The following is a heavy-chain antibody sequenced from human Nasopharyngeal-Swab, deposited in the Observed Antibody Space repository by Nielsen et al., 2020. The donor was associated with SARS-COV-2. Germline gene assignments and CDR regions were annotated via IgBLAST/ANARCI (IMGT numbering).Heavy chain of an antibody. D-gene: IGHD6-19*01. CDR2: MNPNSGNT. CDR3: ARRVAGSRRAFDI. J-gene: IGHJ3*02. V-gene: IGHV1-8*01. Sequence: APGQGLEWMGWMNPNSGNTGYAQKFQGRVTMTRNTSISTAHMELSSLRSEDTAVYYCARRVAGSRRAFDIWGQGTMVTVSS.